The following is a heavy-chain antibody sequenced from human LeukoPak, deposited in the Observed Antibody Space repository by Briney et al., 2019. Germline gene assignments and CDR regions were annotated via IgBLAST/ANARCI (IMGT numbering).Heavy chain of an antibody. D-gene: IGHD3-22*01. CDR1: GGSISSYY. V-gene: IGHV4-59*01. J-gene: IGHJ5*02. Sequence: SETLSLTCIVSGGSISSYYWSRIRQPPGKGLEWIGYIYYSGSTNYNPSLKSRVTISVDTSKNQFSLKLSSVTAADTAVYYCARTSSTYYYDSSGYYPNWFDPWGQGTLVTVSS. CDR3: ARTSSTYYYDSSGYYPNWFDP. CDR2: IYYSGST.